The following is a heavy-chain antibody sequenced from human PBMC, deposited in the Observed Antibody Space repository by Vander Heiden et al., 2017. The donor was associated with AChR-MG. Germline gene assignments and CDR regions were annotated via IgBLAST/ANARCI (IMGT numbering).Heavy chain of an antibody. CDR1: GGSISSYY. CDR3: ARNYDSSGYYPTGNAEYFQH. D-gene: IGHD3-22*01. V-gene: IGHV4-59*01. Sequence: QVQLQESGPGLVKPSETLSLTCTVPGGSISSYYWSWIRQPPGKGLEWIGYIYYSGSTNYNPSLKSRVTISVDTSKNQFSLKLSSVTAADTAVYYCARNYDSSGYYPTGNAEYFQHWGQGTLVTVSS. CDR2: IYYSGST. J-gene: IGHJ1*01.